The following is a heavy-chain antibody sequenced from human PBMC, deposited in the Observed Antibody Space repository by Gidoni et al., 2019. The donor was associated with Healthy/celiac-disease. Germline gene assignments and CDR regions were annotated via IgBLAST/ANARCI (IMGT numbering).Heavy chain of an antibody. CDR2: IYTSGST. V-gene: IGHV4-61*02. J-gene: IGHJ4*02. D-gene: IGHD1-1*01. CDR3: ARGSTTAPIDY. CDR1: GGSISSGSYY. Sequence: QVQLQESGPGLVKPSQTLSLTCTVSGGSISSGSYYWSWIRQPAGKGLEWIGRIYTSGSTNYNPSLKSRVTISVDTSKNQFSLKLSSVTAADTAVYYCARGSTTAPIDYWGQGTLVTVSS.